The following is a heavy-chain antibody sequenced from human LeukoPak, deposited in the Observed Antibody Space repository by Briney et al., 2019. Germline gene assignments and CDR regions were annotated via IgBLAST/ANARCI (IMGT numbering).Heavy chain of an antibody. CDR1: GYTFTSYY. CDR3: ARDPHSGSYTYVYDY. V-gene: IGHV1-46*01. D-gene: IGHD1-26*01. Sequence: ASVKVSCKASGYTFTSYYIHWVRQAPGQGLEWMGIINPSGGSASFAQKFQGRVTMTRDTSTSTVFMDLSSLRSDDTAVYYCARDPHSGSYTYVYDYWGQGTLVTVSS. CDR2: INPSGGSA. J-gene: IGHJ4*02.